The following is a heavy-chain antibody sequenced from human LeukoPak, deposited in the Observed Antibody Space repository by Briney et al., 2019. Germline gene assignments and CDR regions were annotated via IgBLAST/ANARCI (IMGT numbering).Heavy chain of an antibody. D-gene: IGHD6-13*01. J-gene: IGHJ4*02. CDR1: GFTFSSYG. CDR3: ARDHTAYSSSYS. Sequence: GGSLRLSCAASGFTFSSYGMHWVRQAPGKGLEWVSYISSSGSTICYADSVKGRFTISRDNAKNSLYLQMNSLRAEDTAVYYCARDHTAYSSSYSWGQGTLVTVSS. V-gene: IGHV3-48*04. CDR2: ISSSGSTI.